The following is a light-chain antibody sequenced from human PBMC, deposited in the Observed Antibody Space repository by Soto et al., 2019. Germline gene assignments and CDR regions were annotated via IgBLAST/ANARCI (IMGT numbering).Light chain of an antibody. CDR3: QQRSNWPPEVT. V-gene: IGKV3-11*01. CDR2: DAS. CDR1: QSVSSS. J-gene: IGKJ3*01. Sequence: EIVLTQSPDTLSLSPGERATLSCRVSQSVSSSLAWYQQKPGQAPRLLIYDASNRATGIPARFSGSGSGTDFTLTISSLEPEDFEVYYCQQRSNWPPEVTFGPGTKVDIK.